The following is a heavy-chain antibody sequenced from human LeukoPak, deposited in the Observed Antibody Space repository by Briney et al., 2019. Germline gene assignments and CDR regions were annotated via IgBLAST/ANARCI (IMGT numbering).Heavy chain of an antibody. CDR1: GFTFCSYA. D-gene: IGHD2/OR15-2a*01. CDR3: ARDSMDDYYYGMDV. J-gene: IGHJ6*02. Sequence: GGSLSLSCAASGFTFCSYAMHWVRQAPGKGLEWVAVISYDGSNKYYADSVKGRFTISRDNSKNTLYLQMNCLRAEDTAVYYCARDSMDDYYYGMDVWGQGTTVTVSS. V-gene: IGHV3-30-3*01. CDR2: ISYDGSNK.